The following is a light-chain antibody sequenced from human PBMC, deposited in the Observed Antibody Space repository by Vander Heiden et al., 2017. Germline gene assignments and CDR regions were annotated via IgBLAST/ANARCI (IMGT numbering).Light chain of an antibody. Sequence: DIGVTQSPLTLPVTPGEPASISCRSTQSLLHSNGYNYLDWYVQKPGQSPQLLIYWGSIRASGVPDRFSVSGSGTEFTLKISRVEAEDVGVYYCMQVLQTPITFGPGTRVDI. CDR2: WGS. CDR3: MQVLQTPIT. CDR1: QSLLHSNGYNY. V-gene: IGKV2-28*01. J-gene: IGKJ3*01.